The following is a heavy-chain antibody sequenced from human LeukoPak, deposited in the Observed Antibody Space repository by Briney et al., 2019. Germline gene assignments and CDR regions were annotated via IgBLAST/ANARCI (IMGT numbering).Heavy chain of an antibody. J-gene: IGHJ6*02. CDR3: ARHPIIAPSGQGDYYYYGMDV. CDR2: IYDSGST. V-gene: IGHV4-39*01. Sequence: SETLSLTCTVSGGSIISISFSWGWIRQPPGKGLEWIGTIYDSGSTYYNPSLKSRVTISLDTSKNLFSLRLSSVTAADTAVYYCARHPIIAPSGQGDYYYYGMDVWGQGTTVTVSS. D-gene: IGHD3-10*01. CDR1: GGSIISISFS.